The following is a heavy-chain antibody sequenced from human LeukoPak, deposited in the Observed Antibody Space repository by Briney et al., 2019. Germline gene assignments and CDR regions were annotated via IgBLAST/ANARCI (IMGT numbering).Heavy chain of an antibody. D-gene: IGHD1-14*01. Sequence: PGGSLRLSCTASGLTFSTSGFNWVRQAPGKGLEWVASIGPTGSDRYHADSIKGRFTISRDNANNFLYLQMNSLRAEDTAVYYCATETNGRHYDYWGQGTLPTVSS. CDR1: GLTFSTSG. V-gene: IGHV3-21*06. J-gene: IGHJ4*02. CDR3: ATETNGRHYDY. CDR2: IGPTGSDR.